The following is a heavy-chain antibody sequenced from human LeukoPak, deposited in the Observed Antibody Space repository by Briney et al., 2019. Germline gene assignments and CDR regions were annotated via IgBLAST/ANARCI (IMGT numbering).Heavy chain of an antibody. Sequence: GGSLRLSCAASGFTFSTYAMSWVRQAPGKGLEWVSAISGSADSAYYADSVKGQFAISRDNSKNTLYLQMNSLRAEDTAVYFCAKDRARGGTTDFDYWGQGTLVTVSS. CDR2: ISGSADSA. CDR1: GFTFSTYA. D-gene: IGHD1-7*01. J-gene: IGHJ4*02. CDR3: AKDRARGGTTDFDY. V-gene: IGHV3-23*01.